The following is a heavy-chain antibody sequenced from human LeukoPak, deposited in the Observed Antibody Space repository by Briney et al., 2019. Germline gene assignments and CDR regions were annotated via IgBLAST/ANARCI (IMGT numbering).Heavy chain of an antibody. CDR2: ISAYNGNT. V-gene: IGHV1-18*01. Sequence: ASVKVSCKASGYTFTSYGISWVRQAPGQGLEWMGWISAYNGNTNYAQKLQGRVTMTTDTSTSTAYMELRSLRSDDTAVYYCASSPLLYGSGSYLFDPWGQGTLVTASS. D-gene: IGHD3-10*01. J-gene: IGHJ5*02. CDR3: ASSPLLYGSGSYLFDP. CDR1: GYTFTSYG.